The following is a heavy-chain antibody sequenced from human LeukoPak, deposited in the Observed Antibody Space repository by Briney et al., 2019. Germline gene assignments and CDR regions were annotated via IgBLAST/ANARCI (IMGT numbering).Heavy chain of an antibody. D-gene: IGHD3-16*01. CDR3: ARDRSGGGVEGYYFDY. V-gene: IGHV4-30-2*01. J-gene: IGHJ4*02. Sequence: SETLSLTCTVSGGSISSGGYYWSWIRQPPGKGLEWIGYIYHSGSTYYNPSLKSRVTISVDRSKNQFSLKLSSVTAADTAVYYCARDRSGGGVEGYYFDYWGQGTLVTVPS. CDR1: GGSISSGGYY. CDR2: IYHSGST.